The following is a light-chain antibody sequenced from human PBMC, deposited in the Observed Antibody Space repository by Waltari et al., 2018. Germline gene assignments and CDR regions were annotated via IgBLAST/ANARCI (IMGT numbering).Light chain of an antibody. CDR1: QGISRY. J-gene: IGKJ3*01. CDR3: QQRSNWPPGFS. V-gene: IGKV3-11*01. Sequence: EIELTQSPATLSLSPGDRATLTCRASQGISRYLDWYQQKPGQTPRLLIYDASNRATGVPDRFSGSGSGTDFTLTISSLEPDDFAVYDCQQRSNWPPGFSFGPGTKVEIK. CDR2: DAS.